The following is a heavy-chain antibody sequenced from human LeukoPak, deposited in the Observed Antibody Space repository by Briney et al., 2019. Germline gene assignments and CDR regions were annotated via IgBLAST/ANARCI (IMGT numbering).Heavy chain of an antibody. J-gene: IGHJ4*02. Sequence: PGGSLRLSCSASGFPFSSSGLHWFRQAPGKGLEWVSYISSGYIAHYADSVQGRFTIYRATVKNSPDLQMNSLRVEDTAVYYCARGPDPYGSQFLDYWGQGTLVTVSS. CDR3: ARGPDPYGSQFLDY. CDR2: ISSGYIA. V-gene: IGHV3-48*01. CDR1: GFPFSSSG. D-gene: IGHD3-10*01.